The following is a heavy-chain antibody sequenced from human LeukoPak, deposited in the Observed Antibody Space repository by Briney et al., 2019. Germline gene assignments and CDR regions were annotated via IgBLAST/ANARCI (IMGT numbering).Heavy chain of an antibody. CDR2: ISWDGGST. CDR1: GFIFDDYA. J-gene: IGHJ6*03. Sequence: GGSLRLSCAASGFIFDDYAMHWVRQAPGKGLQWVSLISWDGGSTYYADSVKGRFTISRDNSRNSLYLQMNSLRAEDTALYYCAKGASMGYSGYDFLDYHYMDVWGKGTTVTVSS. CDR3: AKGASMGYSGYDFLDYHYMDV. D-gene: IGHD5-12*01. V-gene: IGHV3-43D*03.